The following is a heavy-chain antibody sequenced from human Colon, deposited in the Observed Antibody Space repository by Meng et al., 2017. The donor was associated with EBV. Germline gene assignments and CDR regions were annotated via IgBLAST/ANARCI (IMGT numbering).Heavy chain of an antibody. V-gene: IGHV4-61*03. CDR1: CGAGSSNDYH. CDR3: AYYFVGRGGTGS. J-gene: IGHJ5*02. D-gene: IGHD2-8*02. CDR2: MYDSGSA. Sequence: AQLLESGPGLVQASETLYLPGSVSCGAGSSNDYHWSWIRQPPGKGLEWIGCMYDSGSAKYNPSLNSRVTISIDTTRNHFVLKLTSVTAADTAVYYCAYYFVGRGGTGSWGQGTLVTVSS.